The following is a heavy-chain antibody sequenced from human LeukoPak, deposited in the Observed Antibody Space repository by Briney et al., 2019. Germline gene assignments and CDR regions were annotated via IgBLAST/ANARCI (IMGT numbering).Heavy chain of an antibody. Sequence: GSLRLSCAASGFTFSSYAMSWVRQAPGKGLEWVAAISGSGGSTYYADSVKGRFTISRDNSKNTLYLQMNSLRAEDTAVYYCAKDIRRFGEFLFDYWGQGTLVTVSS. V-gene: IGHV3-23*01. J-gene: IGHJ4*02. CDR2: ISGSGGST. D-gene: IGHD3-10*01. CDR3: AKDIRRFGEFLFDY. CDR1: GFTFSSYA.